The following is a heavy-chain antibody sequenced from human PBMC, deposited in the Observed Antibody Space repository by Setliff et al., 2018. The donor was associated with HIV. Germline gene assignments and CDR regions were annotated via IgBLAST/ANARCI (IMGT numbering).Heavy chain of an antibody. D-gene: IGHD3-3*01. V-gene: IGHV3-23*01. J-gene: IGHJ4*02. Sequence: GGSLRLSCAASGFTFSSYAMSWVRQAPGKGLEWVSAISGSGGSTYYADSVKGRFTISRDNSKNTLYLQMNSLRASDTAMYYCVRVVGHRVLQFLEWPAYFVTWGQGTLVTVSS. CDR1: GFTFSSYA. CDR2: ISGSGGST. CDR3: VRVVGHRVLQFLEWPAYFVT.